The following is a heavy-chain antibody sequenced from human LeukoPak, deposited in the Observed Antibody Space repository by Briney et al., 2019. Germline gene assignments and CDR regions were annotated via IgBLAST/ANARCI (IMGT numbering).Heavy chain of an antibody. J-gene: IGHJ2*01. CDR2: IIPILGKA. D-gene: IGHD4-17*01. CDR3: ERGDYALWYFDL. Sequence: SVKVSCKASGGTLSSYAISWVRQAPGQGLEWMGRIIPILGKANYAQKFQGRVTITADKSTSTAYMELSSLRSEDTAVYYCERGDYALWYFDLWGRGTLVTVSS. CDR1: GGTLSSYA. V-gene: IGHV1-69*04.